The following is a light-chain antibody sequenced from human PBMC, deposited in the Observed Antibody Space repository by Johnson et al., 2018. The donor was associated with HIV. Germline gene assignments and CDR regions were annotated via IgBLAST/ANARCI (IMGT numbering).Light chain of an antibody. CDR1: SSDIGKNY. V-gene: IGLV1-51*02. CDR3: GTWDNSLNSPV. CDR2: ENN. Sequence: QPVLTQPPSVSAAPGQKVTISCSGSSSDIGKNYVSWYQQLPGTAPKLLVYENNKRPSGIPDRFSGSKSGTSATLDITGLQAGDEADYYCGTWDNSLNSPVFGTGTKVTVL. J-gene: IGLJ1*01.